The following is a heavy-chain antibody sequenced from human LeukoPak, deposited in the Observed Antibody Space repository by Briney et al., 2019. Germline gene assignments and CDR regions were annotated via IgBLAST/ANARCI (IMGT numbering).Heavy chain of an antibody. CDR3: AKDFLGYYGSGSYYVQRFFDY. Sequence: PGGSLRLSCAASGFTFSSHGMNWVRQAPGKGLEWVSGISGSGGRTYYADSVKGRFTISRDNSKNTLYLQMNSLRAEDTAIYYCAKDFLGYYGSGSYYVQRFFDYWGQGTLVTVSS. CDR1: GFTFSSHG. J-gene: IGHJ4*02. CDR2: ISGSGGRT. V-gene: IGHV3-23*01. D-gene: IGHD3-10*01.